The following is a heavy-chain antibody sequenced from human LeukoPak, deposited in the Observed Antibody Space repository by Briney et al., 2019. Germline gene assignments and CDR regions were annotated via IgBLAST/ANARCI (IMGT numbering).Heavy chain of an antibody. V-gene: IGHV3-30*03. CDR3: ARRGVPAARSYFDY. D-gene: IGHD2-2*01. CDR2: ISYDGSNK. J-gene: IGHJ4*02. Sequence: GRSLRLSCAASGFTLSSYGMHWVRQAPGKGLEWVAVISYDGSNKYYADSVKGRFTISRDNSKNTLYLQMNSLRAEDTAVYYCARRGVPAARSYFDYWGQGTLVTVSS. CDR1: GFTLSSYG.